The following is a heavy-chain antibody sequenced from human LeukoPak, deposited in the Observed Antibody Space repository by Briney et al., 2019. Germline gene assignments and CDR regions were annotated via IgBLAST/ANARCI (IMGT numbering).Heavy chain of an antibody. J-gene: IGHJ4*02. Sequence: SETLSLTCAVYGGSFSSYYWSWIRQPPGKGLEWIGYIYYSGSTNYNPSLKSRVTISVDTSKNQFSLKLSSVTAADTAVYYCARFRYSSGWYGIDYWGQGTLVTVSS. D-gene: IGHD6-19*01. CDR1: GGSFSSYY. V-gene: IGHV4-59*08. CDR2: IYYSGST. CDR3: ARFRYSSGWYGIDY.